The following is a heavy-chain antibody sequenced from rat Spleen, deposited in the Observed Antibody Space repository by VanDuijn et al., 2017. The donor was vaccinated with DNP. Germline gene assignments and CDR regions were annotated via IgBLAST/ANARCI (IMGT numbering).Heavy chain of an antibody. CDR1: GFTFSDYY. CDR2: IGYDGGGA. V-gene: IGHV5-22*01. D-gene: IGHD1-6*01. Sequence: EVQLVESGGGLVQPGRSLKLSCAASGFTFSDYYMAWVRQAPTKGLARVAYIGYDGGGAYYGDSVKGRFTISRDNAKSTLYLQMDSLRSEDMATYYCARHVLPLRIWDYWGQGVMVTVSS. CDR3: ARHVLPLRIWDY. J-gene: IGHJ2*01.